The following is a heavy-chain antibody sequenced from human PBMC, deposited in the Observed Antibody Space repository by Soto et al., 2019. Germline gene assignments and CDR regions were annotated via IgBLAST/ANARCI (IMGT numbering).Heavy chain of an antibody. D-gene: IGHD1-26*01. V-gene: IGHV4-39*01. CDR1: GGFTTRRSYY. CDR2: IYYSGST. CDR3: ATQEVGGSYVYTFDP. Sequence: SETLSNSYTGSGGFTTRRSYYVGCIRPPPGKGLEWIGSIYYSGSTYYNPSLKSRVTISVDTSKNQFSLKLSSVTAADTAVYYCATQEVGGSYVYTFDPWGQGTLVTVS. J-gene: IGHJ5*02.